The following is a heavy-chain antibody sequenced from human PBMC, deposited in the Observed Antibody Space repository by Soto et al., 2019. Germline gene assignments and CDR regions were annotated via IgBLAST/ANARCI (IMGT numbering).Heavy chain of an antibody. Sequence: EVQLLESGGGLVQPGGSLRLSCVASGFTFSSYAMSWVRQAPGKGLEWVSAISGSGGSTYYADSVKGRFTISRDNSKNTLYLQMNSLRAEDTAVYYCARGQWLVRSHWFDPWGQGTLVTVSS. CDR3: ARGQWLVRSHWFDP. V-gene: IGHV3-23*01. CDR2: ISGSGGST. J-gene: IGHJ5*02. D-gene: IGHD6-19*01. CDR1: GFTFSSYA.